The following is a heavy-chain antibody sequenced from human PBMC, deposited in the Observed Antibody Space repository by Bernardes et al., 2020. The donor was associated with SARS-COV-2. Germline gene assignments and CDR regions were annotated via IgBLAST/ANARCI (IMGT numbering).Heavy chain of an antibody. Sequence: WESLRLTCTVSGASSSGDTFYWGWIRQPKGKGLEWIGNIYSSGNTYYNPSLKSRVTISVSTSKNQFSLKLRSVTAADTAVYYCARPNMIFGVVGWFDPWGQGTLVTVSS. V-gene: IGHV4-39*01. CDR3: ARPNMIFGVVGWFDP. CDR1: GASSSGDTFY. D-gene: IGHD3-3*01. CDR2: IYSSGNT. J-gene: IGHJ5*02.